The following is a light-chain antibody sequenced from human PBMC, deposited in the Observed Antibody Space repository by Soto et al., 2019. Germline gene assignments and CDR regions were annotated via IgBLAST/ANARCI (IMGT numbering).Light chain of an antibody. Sequence: DIQMTQSPSTLSASVGDRVTITCWASQTIINWLAWYQQKPGKAPKLLIYKASTLEGEVPSRFSGSGSETEFTLTINSLQPDDSATYYCQQYHTYWWTFGQGTKVEIK. J-gene: IGKJ1*01. CDR2: KAS. CDR3: QQYHTYWWT. CDR1: QTIINW. V-gene: IGKV1-5*03.